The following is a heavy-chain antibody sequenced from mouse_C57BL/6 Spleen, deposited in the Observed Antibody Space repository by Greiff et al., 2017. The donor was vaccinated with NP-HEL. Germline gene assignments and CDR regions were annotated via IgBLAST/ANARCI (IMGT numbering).Heavy chain of an antibody. D-gene: IGHD1-1*01. J-gene: IGHJ4*01. CDR1: GFTFSDYG. V-gene: IGHV5-17*01. Sequence: EVNLVESGGGLVKPGGSLKLSCAASGFTFSDYGMHWVRQAPEKGLEWVAYISSGSSTIYYADTVKGRFTISRDNAKNTLFLQMTSLRSEDTAMYYCARRRNYYGSSYYAMDYWGQGTSVTVSS. CDR2: ISSGSSTI. CDR3: ARRRNYYGSSYYAMDY.